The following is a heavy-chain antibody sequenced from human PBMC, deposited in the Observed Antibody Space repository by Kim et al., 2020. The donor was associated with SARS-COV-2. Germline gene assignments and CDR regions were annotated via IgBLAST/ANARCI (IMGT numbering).Heavy chain of an antibody. J-gene: IGHJ6*02. CDR3: ARDRLRGEITIFGVVSYYYGMDV. D-gene: IGHD3-3*01. CDR1: GFTFSDYY. V-gene: IGHV3-11*01. CDR2: ISSSGSTI. Sequence: GGSLRLSCAASGFTFSDYYMSWIRQAPGKGLEWVSYISSSGSTIYYADSVKGRFTISRDNAKNSLYLQMNSLRAEDTAVYYCARDRLRGEITIFGVVSYYYGMDVWGQGTTVTVSS.